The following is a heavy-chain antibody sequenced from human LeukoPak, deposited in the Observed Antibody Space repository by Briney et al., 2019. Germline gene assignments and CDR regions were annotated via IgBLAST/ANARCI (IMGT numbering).Heavy chain of an antibody. CDR1: GFTFDDYA. CDR2: ISWNSGSI. CDR3: ARGITIFGVVIIDGNYFDY. Sequence: PGGSLRLSCAASGFTFDDYAMHWVRQAPGKGLEWVSGISWNSGSIGYADSVKGRFTISRDNAKNSLYLQMNSLRAEDTAVYYCARGITIFGVVIIDGNYFDYWGQGTLVTVSS. V-gene: IGHV3-9*01. J-gene: IGHJ4*02. D-gene: IGHD3-3*01.